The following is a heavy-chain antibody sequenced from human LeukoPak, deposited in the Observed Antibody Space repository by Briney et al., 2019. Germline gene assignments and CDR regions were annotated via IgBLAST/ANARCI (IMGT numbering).Heavy chain of an antibody. D-gene: IGHD2-21*01. J-gene: IGHJ6*04. CDR3: ARDNGDVVAPLMDV. CDR1: GFTFGDYA. Sequence: AGGSLRLSCAASGFTFGDYAMNWVRQAPGKGLEWVSSISASSTYIYYADSLKGRFTISRDDAKNSLYLQMNSLRAEGTAVYYCARDNGDVVAPLMDVWGKGTTVTISS. CDR2: ISASSTYI. V-gene: IGHV3-21*01.